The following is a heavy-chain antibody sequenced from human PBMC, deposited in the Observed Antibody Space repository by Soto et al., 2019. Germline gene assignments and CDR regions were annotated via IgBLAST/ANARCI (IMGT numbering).Heavy chain of an antibody. Sequence: GGSLRLSCAASGFTFSSYGMHWVRQAPGKGLEWVAVIWYDGSNKYYADSVKGRFTISRDNSKNTLYLQMNSLRAEDTAVYYCARGVVVVVAAREGEYFQHWGQGTLVTVSS. CDR2: IWYDGSNK. J-gene: IGHJ1*01. CDR3: ARGVVVVVAAREGEYFQH. CDR1: GFTFSSYG. D-gene: IGHD2-15*01. V-gene: IGHV3-33*01.